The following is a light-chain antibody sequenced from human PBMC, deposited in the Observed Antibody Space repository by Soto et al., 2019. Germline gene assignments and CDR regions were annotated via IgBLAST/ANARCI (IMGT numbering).Light chain of an antibody. Sequence: DIQMTQSPSSLSASVGERVTITCRASQSIGPYLSWYQQKPGKPPSLLIYVASALEGGVPSRFSGSGSGTDFTLTISSLQPEDFATYFCQQSHSSPLTFGQGTKVEI. J-gene: IGKJ1*01. CDR2: VAS. CDR1: QSIGPY. CDR3: QQSHSSPLT. V-gene: IGKV1-39*01.